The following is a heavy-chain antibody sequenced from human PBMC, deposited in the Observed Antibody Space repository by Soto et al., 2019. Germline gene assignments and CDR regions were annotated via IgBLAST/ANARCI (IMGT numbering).Heavy chain of an antibody. CDR1: GYTFTSYY. Sequence: QVQLVQSGAEVKKPGASVKVSCKASGYTFTSYYMHWVRQAPGQGLEWMGIINPSGGSTSYAQKFQGRVTMPRDTSTSRCYMELSSLRSEDTAVYYCARAPPRLVGATTRGSFDSWGQGTLVTVSS. CDR2: INPSGGST. CDR3: ARAPPRLVGATTRGSFDS. J-gene: IGHJ4*02. D-gene: IGHD1-26*01. V-gene: IGHV1-46*01.